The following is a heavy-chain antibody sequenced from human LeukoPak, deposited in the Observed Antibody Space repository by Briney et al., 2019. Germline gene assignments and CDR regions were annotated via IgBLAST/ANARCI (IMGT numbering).Heavy chain of an antibody. CDR2: VHSNGNT. J-gene: IGHJ2*01. CDR1: GGSFTTYS. V-gene: IGHV4-4*08. D-gene: IGHD5-18*01. Sequence: SETLSLTCTVSGGSFTTYSWSWIRRPPGKGLDWIGDVHSNGNTNYNPSLKNRVTMSIDTSRDQFSLTLTSVTAADTAIFYCARRIQPWSYWHFDLWGRGTLVTVSS. CDR3: ARRIQPWSYWHFDL.